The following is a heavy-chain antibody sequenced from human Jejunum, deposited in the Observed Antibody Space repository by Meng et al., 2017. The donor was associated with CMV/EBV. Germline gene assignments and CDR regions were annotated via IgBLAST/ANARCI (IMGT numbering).Heavy chain of an antibody. CDR1: STYE. Sequence: STYEMNWVRQAPGKGLEWISYISSTGSSIYYADSVKGRFTISRDNAKNSLYLQMNSLRAEDTAVYYCARGDYDFWGGYWGQGTLVTVSS. CDR2: ISSTGSSI. V-gene: IGHV3-48*03. CDR3: ARGDYDFWGGY. D-gene: IGHD3-3*01. J-gene: IGHJ4*02.